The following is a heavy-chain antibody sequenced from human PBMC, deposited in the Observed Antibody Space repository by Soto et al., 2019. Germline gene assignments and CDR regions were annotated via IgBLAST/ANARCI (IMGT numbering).Heavy chain of an antibody. D-gene: IGHD3-22*01. J-gene: IGHJ4*02. CDR2: IYYNGRT. CDR1: GGSISDHN. CDR3: ATLNYFDATDYFES. Sequence: TLSLTCTVSGGSISDHNWSWIRQPPGRGLEWIGDIYYNGRTNYNPSLKSRVTIALDTSKNWISLNLRSVTAADTAVYYCATLNYFDATDYFESWGQGTLVTVSS. V-gene: IGHV4-59*11.